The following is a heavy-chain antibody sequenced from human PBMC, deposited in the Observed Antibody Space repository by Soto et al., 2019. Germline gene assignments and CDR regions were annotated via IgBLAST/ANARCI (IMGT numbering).Heavy chain of an antibody. CDR3: GRGGTSGSAVYTWSAP. CDR2: IHYSGGT. Sequence: SETLSLTCSVTGASVSSHSWSWIRQSPGKGLEWIGYIHYSGGTNYTPSLRSRVTISVETSKNQLSLNLTSLTAVDTAVYYCGRGGTSGSAVYTWSAPWGQGTLVTVSS. V-gene: IGHV4-59*02. CDR1: GASVSSHS. J-gene: IGHJ5*02. D-gene: IGHD3-10*01.